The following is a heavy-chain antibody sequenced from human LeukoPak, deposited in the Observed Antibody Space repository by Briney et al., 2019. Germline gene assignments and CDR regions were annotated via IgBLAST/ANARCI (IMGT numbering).Heavy chain of an antibody. CDR1: GGTFSSYA. CDR3: ASSSGPPRALYY. V-gene: IGHV1-69*05. J-gene: IGHJ4*02. CDR2: IIPIFGTA. D-gene: IGHD6-19*01. Sequence: VASVKVSCKASGGTFSSYAISWERQAPGQGLERMGRIIPIFGTANYAQKFQGRVTITTDESTSTAYMELSSLRSEDTAVYYCASSSGPPRALYYWGQGTLVTVSS.